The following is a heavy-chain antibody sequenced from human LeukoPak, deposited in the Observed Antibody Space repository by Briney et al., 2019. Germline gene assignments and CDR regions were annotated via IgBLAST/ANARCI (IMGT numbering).Heavy chain of an antibody. CDR3: AKDRARGGATGFDY. V-gene: IGHV3-23*01. CDR2: ISGGGDST. CDR1: GFTFWSYA. D-gene: IGHD3-16*01. J-gene: IGHJ4*02. Sequence: PGGSLRLSCAASGFTFWSYAMSWVRQAPGEGLEWVSAISGGGDSTYYADSVKGRFTISRDTSKNTLYLQMNSLRAEDTAVYYCAKDRARGGATGFDYWGQGALVTVSS.